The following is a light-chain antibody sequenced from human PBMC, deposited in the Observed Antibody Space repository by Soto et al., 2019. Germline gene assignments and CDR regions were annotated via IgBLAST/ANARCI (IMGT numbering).Light chain of an antibody. V-gene: IGLV2-14*01. J-gene: IGLJ1*01. Sequence: QSALAQPASVSGSPGQSITISCTGTSSDVGGYNYVSWYQQQSGKAPKLMIHEVSNRPSGVPNRFSGSKSGNTASLTISGLHDADEDDHYCSSYKSSRAYVFGIGTKVT. CDR1: SSDVGGYNY. CDR3: SSYKSSRAYV. CDR2: EVS.